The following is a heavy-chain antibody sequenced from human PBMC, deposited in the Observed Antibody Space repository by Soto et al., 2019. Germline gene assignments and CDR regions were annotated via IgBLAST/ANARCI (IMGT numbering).Heavy chain of an antibody. CDR1: GYTFTSYY. V-gene: IGHV1-46*01. CDR2: INPSGGST. D-gene: IGHD3-22*01. J-gene: IGHJ3*02. CDR3: ARVGYDSSGAQDAFDI. Sequence: ASVKVSFKASGYTFTSYYMHWVRQAPGQGLEWMGIINPSGGSTSYAQKFQGRVTMTRDTSTSTVYMELSSLRSEDTAVYYCARVGYDSSGAQDAFDIWGQGTMVTVSS.